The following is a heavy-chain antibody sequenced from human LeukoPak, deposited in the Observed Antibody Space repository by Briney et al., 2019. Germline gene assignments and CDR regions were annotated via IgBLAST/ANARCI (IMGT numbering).Heavy chain of an antibody. Sequence: PSETLSLTCTVSRGSISSYYWSWIRQPPGKGLEWIGYIYYSGSTNYNPSLKSRVTISVDTSKNQFSLKLSSVTAADTAVYYCARAFDYYDSSGYYYYAFDIWGQGTMVTVSS. J-gene: IGHJ3*02. D-gene: IGHD3-22*01. CDR2: IYYSGST. V-gene: IGHV4-59*01. CDR3: ARAFDYYDSSGYYYYAFDI. CDR1: RGSISSYY.